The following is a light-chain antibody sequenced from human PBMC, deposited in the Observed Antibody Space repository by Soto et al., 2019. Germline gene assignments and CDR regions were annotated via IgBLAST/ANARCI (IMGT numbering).Light chain of an antibody. Sequence: EIVLTQSPGTLSLSPGERATLSFRTSQSVSSSYLAWYKQKPGQAPRLLIYGASSRAAGIPDRFSGSGSGTDFNLNITRLEPDDFPVYYGQPYDIFWLSFGPGTKVYSK. V-gene: IGKV3-20*01. J-gene: IGKJ3*01. CDR3: QPYDIFWLS. CDR2: GAS. CDR1: QSVSSSY.